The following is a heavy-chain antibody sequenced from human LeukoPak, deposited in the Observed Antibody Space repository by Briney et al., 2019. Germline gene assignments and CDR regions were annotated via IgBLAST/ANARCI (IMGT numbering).Heavy chain of an antibody. D-gene: IGHD3-16*02. V-gene: IGHV4-39*01. CDR1: GGSISSSSYY. CDR3: ARQYDYVWGSYRPRGGYYFDY. J-gene: IGHJ4*02. CDR2: IYYSGST. Sequence: SETLSLTCTVSGGSISSSSYYWGWIRQPPRKGLEWIGSIYYSGSTYYNPSLKSRVTISVDTSKNQFSLKLSSVTAADTAVYYCARQYDYVWGSYRPRGGYYFDYWGQGTLVTVSS.